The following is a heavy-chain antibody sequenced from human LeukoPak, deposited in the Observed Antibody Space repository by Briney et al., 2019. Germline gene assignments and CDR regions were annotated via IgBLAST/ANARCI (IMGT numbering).Heavy chain of an antibody. CDR3: ASYYPKQWLALGYYGMDV. D-gene: IGHD6-19*01. J-gene: IGHJ6*02. Sequence: SETLSLTCAVYGGSFSGYYWSWIRQPPGKGLEWIGEINHSGSTNYNPSLKSRVTISVDTSKNQFSLKLSSVTAADTAVYYCASYYPKQWLALGYYGMDVWGQGTTVTVSS. CDR1: GGSFSGYY. V-gene: IGHV4-34*01. CDR2: INHSGST.